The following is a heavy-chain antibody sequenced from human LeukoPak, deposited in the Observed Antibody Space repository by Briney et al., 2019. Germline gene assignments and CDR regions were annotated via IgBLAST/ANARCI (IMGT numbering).Heavy chain of an antibody. CDR3: ASLLGYCSSTSCSEHY. CDR2: IIPIFGTA. V-gene: IGHV1-69*13. Sequence: SVKVSCKASGGTFSSYAISWVRQAPGQGLEWMGGIIPIFGTANSAQKFQGRVTITAEESTSTAYMELSSLRSEDTAVYYCASLLGYCSSTSCSEHYWGQGTLVTVSS. D-gene: IGHD2-2*01. CDR1: GGTFSSYA. J-gene: IGHJ4*02.